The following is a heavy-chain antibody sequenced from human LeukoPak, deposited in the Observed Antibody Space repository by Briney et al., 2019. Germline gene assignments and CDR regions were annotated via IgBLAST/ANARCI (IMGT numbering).Heavy chain of an antibody. CDR1: GGSINSYY. Sequence: PSETLSLTCTLSGGSINSYYWSWIRQPPGKGLEWIGEINHSGSTNYNPSLKSRVTISVDTSKNQFSLKLSSVTAADTAVYYCARVVARYCSGGSCYPYYYYYGMDVWGQGTTVTVSS. D-gene: IGHD2-15*01. J-gene: IGHJ6*02. CDR3: ARVVARYCSGGSCYPYYYYYGMDV. V-gene: IGHV4-34*01. CDR2: INHSGST.